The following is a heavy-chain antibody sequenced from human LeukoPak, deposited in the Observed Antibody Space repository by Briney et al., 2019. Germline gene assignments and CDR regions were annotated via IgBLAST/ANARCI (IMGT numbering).Heavy chain of an antibody. D-gene: IGHD1-14*01. CDR3: ARDGQYNPLDAFDI. J-gene: IGHJ3*02. V-gene: IGHV3-11*04. CDR2: ISSSGSTI. CDR1: GFTFGDYA. Sequence: GGSLRLSCTASGFTFGDYAMSWFRQAPGKGLEWVSYISSSGSTIYYADSAKGRFTISRDNAKNSLYLQMNSLRAEDTAVYYCARDGQYNPLDAFDIWGQGTMVTVSS.